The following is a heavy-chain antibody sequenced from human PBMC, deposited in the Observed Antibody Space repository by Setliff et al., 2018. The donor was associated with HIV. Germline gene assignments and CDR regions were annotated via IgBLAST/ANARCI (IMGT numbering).Heavy chain of an antibody. V-gene: IGHV4-4*07. CDR2: IYRSGRT. J-gene: IGHJ5*02. Sequence: SETLSLTCIVSDGSVSNQYWSWIRQTAGKGLEWIGRIYRSGRTDYNPSLKSRVTMSADTSDNQFSLSLSSVTAADTAVYYCARDGDYGYNYVAWGQGTLVTVSS. CDR3: ARDGDYGYNYVA. D-gene: IGHD3-10*02. CDR1: DGSVSNQY.